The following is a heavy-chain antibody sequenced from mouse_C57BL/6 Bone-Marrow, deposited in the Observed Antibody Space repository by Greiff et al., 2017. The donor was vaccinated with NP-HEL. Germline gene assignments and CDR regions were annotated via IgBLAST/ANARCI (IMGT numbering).Heavy chain of an antibody. V-gene: IGHV3-6*01. D-gene: IGHD1-1*01. J-gene: IGHJ1*03. CDR2: ISYDGSN. CDR3: ARITTVDHWYFDV. Sequence: EVKLMESGPGLVKPSQSLSLTCSVTGYSITSGYYWNWIRQFPGNKLEWMGYISYDGSNNYNPSLKNRISITRDTSKNQFFLKLNSVTTEDTATYYCARITTVDHWYFDVWGTGTTVTVSS. CDR1: GYSITSGYY.